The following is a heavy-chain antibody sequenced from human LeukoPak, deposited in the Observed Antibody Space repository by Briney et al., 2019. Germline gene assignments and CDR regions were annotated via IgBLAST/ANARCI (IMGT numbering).Heavy chain of an antibody. CDR2: ISAYNGNT. CDR1: GYTFTSYG. CDR3: ARDFATMVRGVYNFDY. D-gene: IGHD3-10*01. J-gene: IGHJ4*02. Sequence: ASVKVSCKASGYTFTSYGISWVRQAPEQGLEWMGWISAYNGNTNYAQKLQGRVTMTTDTSTSTAYMELRSLRSDDTAVYYCARDFATMVRGVYNFDYWGQGTLVTVSS. V-gene: IGHV1-18*04.